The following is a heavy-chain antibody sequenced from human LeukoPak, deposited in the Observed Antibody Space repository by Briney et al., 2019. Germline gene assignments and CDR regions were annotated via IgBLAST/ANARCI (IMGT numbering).Heavy chain of an antibody. CDR2: INHSGST. CDR1: GFTFSSDW. Sequence: PGGSLRLSCAASGFTFSSDWMNWVRQAPGKGLEWIGEINHSGSTNYNPSLKGRVTISVDTSKNQFSLKLSSVTAADTAVYYCARVSSYYYGSGSYYRFDPWGQGTLVTVSS. V-gene: IGHV4-34*01. J-gene: IGHJ5*02. D-gene: IGHD3-10*01. CDR3: ARVSSYYYGSGSYYRFDP.